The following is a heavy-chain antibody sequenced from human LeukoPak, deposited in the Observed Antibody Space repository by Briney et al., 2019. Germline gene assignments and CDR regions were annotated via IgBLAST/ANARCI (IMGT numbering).Heavy chain of an antibody. CDR1: GFTFSSYS. Sequence: PGGSLRLSCAASGFTFSSYSMTWVHLAPGKGLEWVSVISGSGGNTVYADSVKSRFTISRDNSKNTLYLQMNSLRAEDTAVYYCAKPSVSGTGRSWFDAWGQGTLVTVSS. V-gene: IGHV3-23*01. D-gene: IGHD6-19*01. J-gene: IGHJ5*02. CDR2: ISGSGGNT. CDR3: AKPSVSGTGRSWFDA.